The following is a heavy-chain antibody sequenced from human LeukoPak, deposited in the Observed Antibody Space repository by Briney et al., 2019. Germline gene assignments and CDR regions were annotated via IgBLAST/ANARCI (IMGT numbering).Heavy chain of an antibody. CDR1: GFTFSTFSRSW. J-gene: IGHJ5*02. V-gene: IGHV3-7*01. CDR3: ARLHDYSELRVWFDP. Sequence: PGGSLRLSCAAPGFTFSTFSRSWMSWVRQAPGKGLEWVANIKEDGSQKFYVDSVKGRFTISRDNARNSLYLQMNSLRDEDTGVYRCARLHDYSELRVWFDPWGQGTLVTVSS. D-gene: IGHD4-11*01. CDR2: IKEDGSQK.